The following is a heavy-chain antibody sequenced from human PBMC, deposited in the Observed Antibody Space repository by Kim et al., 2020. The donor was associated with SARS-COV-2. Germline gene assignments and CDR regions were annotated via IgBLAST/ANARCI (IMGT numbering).Heavy chain of an antibody. V-gene: IGHV3-53*01. CDR1: GLAVSTSY. J-gene: IGHJ6*02. D-gene: IGHD2-2*03. CDR3: ARDLMDPVYYYYNGMDV. CDR2: LYSGGDT. Sequence: GGSLRLSCAVSGLAVSTSYMSWVRQAPGKGLEWVSVLYSGGDTYYGDSVKGRFTVSRDDSKNTLYLQMNSLRADDTAVYYCARDLMDPVYYYYNGMDVWGQGTTVFVSS.